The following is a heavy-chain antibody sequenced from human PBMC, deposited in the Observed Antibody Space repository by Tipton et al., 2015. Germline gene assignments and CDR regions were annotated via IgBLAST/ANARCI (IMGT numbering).Heavy chain of an antibody. V-gene: IGHV4-59*12. J-gene: IGHJ4*02. CDR2: IHHSGVT. CDR1: GGSISRFY. CDR3: ARQQLVWLAFDY. Sequence: GLVKPSETTSLTCTVSGGSISRFYWNWIRQPPGKGLEYLGFIHHSGVTNYNPSLKSRVSISVDTSKNQFSLKLTSVTAADTAVYYCARQQLVWLAFDYWGQGTLVTVSS. D-gene: IGHD6-6*01.